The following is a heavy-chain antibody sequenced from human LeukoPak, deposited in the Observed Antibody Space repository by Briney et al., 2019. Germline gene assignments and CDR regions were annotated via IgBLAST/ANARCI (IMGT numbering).Heavy chain of an antibody. CDR1: GGTFSSYT. Sequence: SVKVSCKASGGTFSSYTISWVRQAPGQGLEWMGRIIPILCIANYAQRFQGRVTITADKSTSTAYMELSSLRSEDTAVYYCARDRYCSSTSCYLDSGAFDPWGQGTLVTVSS. CDR2: IIPILCIA. D-gene: IGHD2-2*01. J-gene: IGHJ5*02. CDR3: ARDRYCSSTSCYLDSGAFDP. V-gene: IGHV1-69*04.